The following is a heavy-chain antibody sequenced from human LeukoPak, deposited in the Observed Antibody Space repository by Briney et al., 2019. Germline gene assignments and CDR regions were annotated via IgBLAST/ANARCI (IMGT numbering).Heavy chain of an antibody. Sequence: GGSLRLSCAASGFTFSSYWMHWVRQAPGKGLVWVSRINTDGSSTAYADSVKGRFTISRDNAKNTLYLQMNSLTAEDTAVYYCARDIGSGSYYGYFQHWGQGTLVTVSS. D-gene: IGHD1-26*01. J-gene: IGHJ1*01. CDR3: ARDIGSGSYYGYFQH. CDR1: GFTFSSYW. CDR2: INTDGSST. V-gene: IGHV3-74*01.